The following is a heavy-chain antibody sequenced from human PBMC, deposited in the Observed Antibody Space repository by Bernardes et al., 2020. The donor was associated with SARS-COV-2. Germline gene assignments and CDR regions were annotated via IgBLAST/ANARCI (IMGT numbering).Heavy chain of an antibody. J-gene: IGHJ4*02. D-gene: IGHD3-10*01. CDR3: ARSINGSGYFDY. CDR2: ISSGSTYK. CDR1: GFKFNTFS. Sequence: GGSLRLSCTASGFKFNTFSMIWVRQAPGQGLQWVSSISSGSTYKYYADSVKGRFTTSRDNSQNSMYLHMNSLRVEDTAVYYCARSINGSGYFDYWGQGTLVTVSS. V-gene: IGHV3-21*06.